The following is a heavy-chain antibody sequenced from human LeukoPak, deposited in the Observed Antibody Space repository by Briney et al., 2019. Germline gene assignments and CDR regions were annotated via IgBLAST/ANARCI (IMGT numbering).Heavy chain of an antibody. D-gene: IGHD2-21*02. CDR2: ISGSGGST. V-gene: IGHV3-23*01. CDR1: GFTFSTSA. Sequence: GGSLRLSCAASGFTFSTSAMNWVRQAPGKGLEWVSAISGSGGSTYYADSVKGRFTISRDNSKNTLYLQMNSLRAEDTAVYYCAKSHHVTAIDYWGQGTLVTVSS. CDR3: AKSHHVTAIDY. J-gene: IGHJ4*02.